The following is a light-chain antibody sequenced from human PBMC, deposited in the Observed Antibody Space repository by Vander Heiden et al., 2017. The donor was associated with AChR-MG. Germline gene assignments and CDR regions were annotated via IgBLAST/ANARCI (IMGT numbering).Light chain of an antibody. CDR2: EDN. CDR1: GGSIASNY. J-gene: IGLJ2*01. Sequence: NFVLTQPHSVSESPGTTVTISCTRSGGSIASNYGQWYQQRPGSAPTTVIFEDNHRPSGVPDRFSGSIDSSSNSASLIISGLKTEDEADYYCQSYDDTNHGVFGGGTKLTVL. V-gene: IGLV6-57*03. CDR3: QSYDDTNHGV.